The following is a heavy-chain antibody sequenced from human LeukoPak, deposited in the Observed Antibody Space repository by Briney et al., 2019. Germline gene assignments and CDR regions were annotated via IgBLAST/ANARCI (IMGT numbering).Heavy chain of an antibody. J-gene: IGHJ4*02. Sequence: ASVKVSCKTSGYSFTSYGISWVRQAPGQGLERLGWISGYNGRTDYSQKLQGRVTMTTDTSTSTAYMELRSLTSDDTAMYYCARDIGVSQFDYWGQGTLVTVSS. D-gene: IGHD3-10*01. CDR3: ARDIGVSQFDY. CDR1: GYSFTSYG. V-gene: IGHV1-18*01. CDR2: ISGYNGRT.